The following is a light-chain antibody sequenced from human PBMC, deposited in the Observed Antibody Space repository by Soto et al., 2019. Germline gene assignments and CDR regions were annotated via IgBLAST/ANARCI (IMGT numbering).Light chain of an antibody. V-gene: IGLV2-14*01. J-gene: IGLJ1*01. CDR1: GSDVGGYDY. Sequence: ALAQPASVSGSPGQSITISCTGTGSDVGGYDYVSWYQHHPGKAPKVMIYEVTNRPSGVSNRFSGSKSGNTASLTISGLLAEDEADYYCSSYTSSSTYVFGTGTKVTVL. CDR3: SSYTSSSTYV. CDR2: EVT.